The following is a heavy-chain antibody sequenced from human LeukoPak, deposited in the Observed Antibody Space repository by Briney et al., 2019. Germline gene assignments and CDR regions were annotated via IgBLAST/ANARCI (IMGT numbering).Heavy chain of an antibody. D-gene: IGHD3-16*01. CDR1: GFTFDDYA. CDR2: ISWNSGSI. V-gene: IGHV3-9*01. J-gene: IGHJ4*02. Sequence: GGSLRLSCAASGFTFDDYAMHWVRQAPGKGLEWVSGISWNSGSIGYADSVKGRFTISGDNAKNSLYLQMNSLRVEDTALYYCAKDNGRGGNFDYWGQGTLVTVSS. CDR3: AKDNGRGGNFDY.